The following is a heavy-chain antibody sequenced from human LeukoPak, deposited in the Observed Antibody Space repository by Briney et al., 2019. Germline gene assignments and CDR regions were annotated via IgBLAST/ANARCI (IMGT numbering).Heavy chain of an antibody. Sequence: GGSLRLSCAVSGFTFSSYAMSWVRQAPGKGLEWVSAISGSGFSTHYADSVKGRFTISRDISKNTLYLQMNSLRGEDTAVYYCAKDVEVAITGHYFDLWGRGTLVTVSS. J-gene: IGHJ2*01. D-gene: IGHD3-22*01. CDR2: ISGSGFST. CDR3: AKDVEVAITGHYFDL. V-gene: IGHV3-23*01. CDR1: GFTFSSYA.